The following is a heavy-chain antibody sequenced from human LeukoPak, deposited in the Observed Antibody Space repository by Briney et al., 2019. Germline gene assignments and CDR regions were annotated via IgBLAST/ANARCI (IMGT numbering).Heavy chain of an antibody. CDR2: ISHDGTDK. V-gene: IGHV3-30*03. J-gene: IGHJ4*02. CDR1: GFTFSSYA. CDR3: ARLMVGQAGVGATHFDY. Sequence: GGSLRLSCAASGFTFSSYAVNWVRQAPGKGLEWVSAISHDGTDKYYADSVKGRFTISRDNSRNTLYLQVDSLGPEDTAVYYCARLMVGQAGVGATHFDYWGQGTLVSVSS. D-gene: IGHD1-26*01.